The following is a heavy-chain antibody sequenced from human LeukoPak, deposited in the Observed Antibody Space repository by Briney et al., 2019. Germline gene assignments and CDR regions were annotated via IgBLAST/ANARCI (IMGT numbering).Heavy chain of an antibody. J-gene: IGHJ4*02. D-gene: IGHD1-26*01. V-gene: IGHV4-4*07. Sequence: PSETLSLTCTVSGGSISGYYWSWLRQPAGKGLEWIGRIYTSGSTNYNPSLKSRVTMSVDTSKNHFSLKLSSVTAADTAMYYCARASGSYPYYFDYWGQGTLVTVSS. CDR3: ARASGSYPYYFDY. CDR2: IYTSGST. CDR1: GGSISGYY.